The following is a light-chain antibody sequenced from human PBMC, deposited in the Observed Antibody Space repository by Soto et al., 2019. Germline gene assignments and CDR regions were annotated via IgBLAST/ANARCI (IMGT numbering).Light chain of an antibody. J-gene: IGLJ3*02. V-gene: IGLV2-11*01. Sequence: QSALTQPRSVSGSPGQSVTISCTGTSSDVGGYNYVSWYQQHPGKAPKLMIYDVSKWPSGVPDRCSGSKSGNTASLTISCLQAEDEADYYCCSYAGNSLWVFGGGTQLTVL. CDR3: CSYAGNSLWV. CDR1: SSDVGGYNY. CDR2: DVS.